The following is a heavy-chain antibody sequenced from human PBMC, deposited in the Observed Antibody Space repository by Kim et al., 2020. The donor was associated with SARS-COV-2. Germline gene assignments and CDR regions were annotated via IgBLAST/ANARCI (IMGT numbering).Heavy chain of an antibody. D-gene: IGHD2-15*01. CDR3: AGEVYPSWHCSGGSCYSGIDY. V-gene: IGHV3-33*01. CDR2: IWYDGSNK. J-gene: IGHJ4*02. Sequence: GGSLRLSCAASGFTFSSYGMHWVRQAPGKGLEWVAVIWYDGSNKYYADSVKGRFTISRDNSKNTLYLQMNSMRAEDTAVYYCAGEVYPSWHCSGGSCYSGIDYWGQGTLVTVSS. CDR1: GFTFSSYG.